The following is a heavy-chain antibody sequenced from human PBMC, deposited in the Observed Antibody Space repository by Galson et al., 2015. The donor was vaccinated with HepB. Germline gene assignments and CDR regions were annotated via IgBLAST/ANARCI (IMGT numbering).Heavy chain of an antibody. J-gene: IGHJ3*02. V-gene: IGHV5-10-1*01. CDR2: IDPSDSYT. Sequence: QSGAEVKKPGESLRISCKGSGYSFTSYWISWVRQMPGKGLEWMGRIDPSDSYTNYSPSFQGHVTISADKSISTAYLQWSSLKASDTAMYYCARRVHHWYDSSGYEERLAFDIWGQGTMVTVSS. CDR3: ARRVHHWYDSSGYEERLAFDI. CDR1: GYSFTSYW. D-gene: IGHD3-22*01.